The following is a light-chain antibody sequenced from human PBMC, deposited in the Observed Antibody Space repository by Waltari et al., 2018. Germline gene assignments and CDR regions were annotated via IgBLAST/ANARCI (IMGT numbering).Light chain of an antibody. CDR1: QILLDRNAYPH. CDR2: LTF. CDR3: MQGLQSPT. Sequence: IVMTQSPLSLPFTPGEPASISCRSSQILLDRNAYPHLDWYLQKPGQSPQLLIYLTFNRASGVPDRFSGSGSGTNFTLRISRVEAEDVGVYYCMQGLQSPTFGQGTRLDIK. J-gene: IGKJ5*01. V-gene: IGKV2-28*01.